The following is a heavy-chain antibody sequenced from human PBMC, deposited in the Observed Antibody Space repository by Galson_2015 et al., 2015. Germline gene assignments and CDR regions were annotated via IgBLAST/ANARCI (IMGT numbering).Heavy chain of an antibody. CDR3: ARVGFVGHSDNWFDP. V-gene: IGHV1-18*01. D-gene: IGHD3-10*01. Sequence: VKVSCKASGYSFTSFNLSWVRQAPGQGLEWMGWISTYNGDTHYARKFQGRVIMTTDRFTRTVYMELRSLRFDDTAVFYCARVGFVGHSDNWFDPWGQGTPVTVSS. CDR1: GYSFTSFN. CDR2: ISTYNGDT. J-gene: IGHJ5*02.